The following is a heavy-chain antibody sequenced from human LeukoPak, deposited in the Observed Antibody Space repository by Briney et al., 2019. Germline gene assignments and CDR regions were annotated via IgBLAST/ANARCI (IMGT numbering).Heavy chain of an antibody. CDR2: IYHSGST. Sequence: PSETLSLTCTVSNYSISSGYYWAWIRQPPGKVLEWIGSIYHSGSTYYNPSLKSRVTISVDTSKNQFSLKLSSVTAADTAVYYCATTLGYCGGGSCHNWGQGTLVTVSS. D-gene: IGHD2-15*01. CDR1: NYSISSGYY. V-gene: IGHV4-38-2*02. CDR3: ATTLGYCGGGSCHN. J-gene: IGHJ4*02.